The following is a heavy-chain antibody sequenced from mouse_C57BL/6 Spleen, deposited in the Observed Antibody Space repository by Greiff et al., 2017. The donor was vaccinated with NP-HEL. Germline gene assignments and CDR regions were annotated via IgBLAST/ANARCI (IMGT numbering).Heavy chain of an antibody. CDR2: IDPSDSET. CDR3: ARNEGPPYYGSSSSMDY. J-gene: IGHJ4*01. V-gene: IGHV1-52*01. D-gene: IGHD1-1*01. CDR1: GYTFTSYW. Sequence: QVQLQQPGAELVRPGSSVKLSCKASGYTFTSYWMHWVKQRPIQGLEWIGNIDPSDSETHYNQKFKDKATLTVDKSSSTAYMQLSSLTSEDSAVYYCARNEGPPYYGSSSSMDYWGQGTSVTVSS.